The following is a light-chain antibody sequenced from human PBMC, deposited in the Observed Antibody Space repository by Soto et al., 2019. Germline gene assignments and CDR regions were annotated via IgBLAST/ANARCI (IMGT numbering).Light chain of an antibody. CDR3: QQYGSSPFT. J-gene: IGKJ3*01. V-gene: IGKV3-20*01. CDR2: GAS. Sequence: VVLTQSPCTLSLSPGERATLSCRASQSVSSSYLAWYQQKPGQAPRLLIYGASSRATGIPDRFSGSGSGTDFTLTISSLEPEDFAVFYCQQYGSSPFTFAPGTKVDIK. CDR1: QSVSSSY.